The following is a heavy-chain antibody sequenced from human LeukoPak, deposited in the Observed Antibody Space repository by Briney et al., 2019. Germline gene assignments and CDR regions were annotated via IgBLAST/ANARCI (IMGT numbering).Heavy chain of an antibody. D-gene: IGHD2-15*01. J-gene: IGHJ4*02. Sequence: SETLSLTCAVYGGTFSGYYWSWIRQSPGKGLEWIGEINPGGSTNYNPSLESRVIISVDTSKNQFSLKMDSVRAADTAVYYCAREDCSGGGCTSFDYWGQGTLVNVSS. CDR2: INPGGST. CDR3: AREDCSGGGCTSFDY. V-gene: IGHV4-34*01. CDR1: GGTFSGYY.